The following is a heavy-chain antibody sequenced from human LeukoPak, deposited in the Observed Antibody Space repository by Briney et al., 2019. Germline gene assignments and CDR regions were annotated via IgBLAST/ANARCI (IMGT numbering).Heavy chain of an antibody. J-gene: IGHJ4*02. CDR3: AKGIVGAGSSGPVDY. D-gene: IGHD1-26*01. V-gene: IGHV3-23*01. Sequence: PGGSLRLSCAASGFTFSSYAMSWVRQAPGKGLEWVSAISGSGGSTYYADSVEGRFTISRDNSKNTLYLQMNSLRAEDTAVYYCAKGIVGAGSSGPVDYWGQGTLVTVSS. CDR2: ISGSGGST. CDR1: GFTFSSYA.